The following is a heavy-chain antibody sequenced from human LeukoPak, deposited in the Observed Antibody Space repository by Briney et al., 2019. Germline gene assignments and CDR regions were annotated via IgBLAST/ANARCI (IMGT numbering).Heavy chain of an antibody. CDR1: GGSISNYY. J-gene: IGHJ6*03. Sequence: SETLSLTCTVSGGSISNYYRSWIRQPPGKGLEWIRYISYIGSTKYNLSLKSRVTISEDTSKKQFSLKLSSVTAAGMAVYYFAGSDHYYMDVWDRGTTVTVSS. V-gene: IGHV4-59*01. CDR3: AGSDHYYMDV. CDR2: ISYIGST.